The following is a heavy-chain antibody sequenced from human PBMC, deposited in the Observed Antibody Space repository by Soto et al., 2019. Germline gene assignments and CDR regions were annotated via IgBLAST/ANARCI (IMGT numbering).Heavy chain of an antibody. CDR3: AKDPYYYDSSGYPRGYFDY. CDR2: ISFDGNKK. Sequence: XGSLILSCAASGFTFSSYGMHWVRQAPGKGLEWVAAISFDGNKKYYADSVKGRFTISRDKSKNTLYLQMNSLRAEDTAVYYCAKDPYYYDSSGYPRGYFDYWGQGSLVTVSS. D-gene: IGHD3-22*01. J-gene: IGHJ4*02. CDR1: GFTFSSYG. V-gene: IGHV3-30*18.